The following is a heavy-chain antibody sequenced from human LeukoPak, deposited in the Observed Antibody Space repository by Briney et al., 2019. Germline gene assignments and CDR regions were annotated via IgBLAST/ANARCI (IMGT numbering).Heavy chain of an antibody. CDR1: GFMFSSYA. CDR3: ARDWFESGWHLDY. V-gene: IGHV3-30*04. J-gene: IGHJ4*02. CDR2: IPHDGKNK. Sequence: PGRSLRLSCAASGFMFSSYAMHWVRQAPGKGLEWVAVIPHDGKNKYYADSVTGRFTISRDNSKNSLFLDMASLGPEDTAVYYCARDWFESGWHLDYWGQGALVTVSS. D-gene: IGHD6-19*01.